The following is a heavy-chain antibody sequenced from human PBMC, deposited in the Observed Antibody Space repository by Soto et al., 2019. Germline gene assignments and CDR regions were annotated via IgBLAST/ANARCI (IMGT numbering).Heavy chain of an antibody. V-gene: IGHV4-39*01. Sequence: SETLSLTCSVSGDSISSVAHYWAWVRQPPGKGLEWIGSLYYTGSTYYNPSLKSRAAISIDTSKNQFSLNLMSTTAADTAVYYCARHSTNKGWYYGWFDPWGRGTLVTVSS. CDR2: LYYTGST. J-gene: IGHJ5*02. CDR1: GDSISSVAHY. D-gene: IGHD6-19*01. CDR3: ARHSTNKGWYYGWFDP.